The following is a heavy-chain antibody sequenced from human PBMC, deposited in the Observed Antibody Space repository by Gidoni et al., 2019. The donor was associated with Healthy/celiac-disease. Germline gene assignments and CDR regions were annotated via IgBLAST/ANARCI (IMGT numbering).Heavy chain of an antibody. CDR3: ARVLGDWAYSSSMRGYYYGMDV. V-gene: IGHV3-13*01. Sequence: EVQLVESGGGLVQPGGSLRLSCAASGFTFSSYDMHWVRQATGKGLEWVSAIGTAGDTYYPGSVKGRFTISRENAKNSLYLQMNSLRAGDTAVYYCARVLGDWAYSSSMRGYYYGMDVWGQGTTVTVSS. J-gene: IGHJ6*02. CDR2: IGTAGDT. CDR1: GFTFSSYD. D-gene: IGHD6-13*01.